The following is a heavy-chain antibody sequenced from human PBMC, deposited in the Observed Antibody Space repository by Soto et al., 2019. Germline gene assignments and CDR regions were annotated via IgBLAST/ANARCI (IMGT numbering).Heavy chain of an antibody. D-gene: IGHD6-19*01. Sequence: SETLSLTCTVSGGSISSSSYYWGWIRQPPGKGLEWIGSIYYSGSTYYNPSLKSRVTISVDTSKNQFSLKLSSVTAADTAVYYCARPYSSGWYYSWDYWGQGTLVTVSS. J-gene: IGHJ4*02. CDR1: GGSISSSSYY. CDR3: ARPYSSGWYYSWDY. CDR2: IYYSGST. V-gene: IGHV4-39*01.